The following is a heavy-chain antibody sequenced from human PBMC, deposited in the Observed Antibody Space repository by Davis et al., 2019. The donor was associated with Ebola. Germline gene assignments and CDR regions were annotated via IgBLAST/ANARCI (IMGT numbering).Heavy chain of an antibody. CDR3: ARAPLEMATIQGYY. CDR2: ISVYNGQT. D-gene: IGHD5-24*01. CDR1: GYSFSGFT. Sequence: ASVKVSCKASGYSFSGFTMSWVRQAPGQGLEWMGWISVYNGQTNYAPKLQGRVTMTTDTSTSTAYMELSRLRSDDTAVYYCARAPLEMATIQGYYWGQGTLVTVSS. V-gene: IGHV1-18*01. J-gene: IGHJ4*02.